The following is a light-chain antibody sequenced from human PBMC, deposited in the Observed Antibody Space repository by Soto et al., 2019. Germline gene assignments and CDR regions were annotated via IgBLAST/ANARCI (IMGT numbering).Light chain of an antibody. Sequence: QSALTQPPSVSGAPGQRVTISCTGSSSNIGAGYDVHWYQQHPGTAPKLLIYGNSNRPSGVPYRFSGSKSGTTASLAITGLQAEDEDDYYCQSYYSSRSGSVFGGGTKLTVL. V-gene: IGLV1-40*01. CDR1: SSNIGAGYD. J-gene: IGLJ7*01. CDR2: GNS. CDR3: QSYYSSRSGSV.